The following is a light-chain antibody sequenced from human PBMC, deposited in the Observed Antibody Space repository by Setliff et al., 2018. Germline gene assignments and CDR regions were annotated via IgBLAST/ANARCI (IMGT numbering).Light chain of an antibody. CDR2: RNN. J-gene: IGLJ1*01. V-gene: IGLV1-44*01. CDR1: SSNIGSNT. CDR3: AAWDDSLYGYV. Sequence: QSVLTQSPSTSGTPGQRVTISCSGSSSNIGSNTVNWYQQLPGTAPKLLIYRNNQRPSGVPDRFSGSKSGTSASLAISGLQSEDEADYYCAAWDDSLYGYVFGTGTKVTVL.